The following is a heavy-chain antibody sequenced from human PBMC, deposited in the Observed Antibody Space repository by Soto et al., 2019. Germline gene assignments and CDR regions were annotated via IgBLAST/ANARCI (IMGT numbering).Heavy chain of an antibody. V-gene: IGHV3-21*04. D-gene: IGHD6-19*01. J-gene: IGHJ3*02. CDR2: ISSSSIYI. CDR3: AKDMRIAVAGTSIDI. Sequence: PGGSLRLSCAASGFTFSSYSMNWVRQAPGKGLEWVSSISSSSIYIYYADSVKGRFTISRDNAKNSLYLQMNSLRAEDTALYYCAKDMRIAVAGTSIDIWGQGTMVTVSS. CDR1: GFTFSSYS.